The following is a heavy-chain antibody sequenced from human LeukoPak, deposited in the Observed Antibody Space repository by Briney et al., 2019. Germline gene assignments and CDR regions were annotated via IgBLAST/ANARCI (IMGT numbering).Heavy chain of an antibody. CDR3: ARGKASYSSSWRPFDY. V-gene: IGHV4-34*01. CDR2: INHSGST. D-gene: IGHD6-13*01. J-gene: IGHJ4*02. Sequence: SETLSLTCAVYGGSFSGYYWRWIRQPPGKGLEWIGEINHSGSTNYNPSLKSRVTISVDTSKNQFSLKLSSVTAADTAVYYCARGKASYSSSWRPFDYWGQGTLVTVSS. CDR1: GGSFSGYY.